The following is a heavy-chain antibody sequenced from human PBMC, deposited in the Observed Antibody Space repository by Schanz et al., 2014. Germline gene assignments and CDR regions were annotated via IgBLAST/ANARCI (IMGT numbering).Heavy chain of an antibody. CDR2: ISSSSRTI. J-gene: IGHJ4*02. D-gene: IGHD3-10*01. V-gene: IGHV3-48*02. Sequence: EVQLVESGGCLVQRGGSLRLSCAASGFIFSSHSMKWVRQAPGKGLEWVSYISSSSRTIYYADSVKGRFTISRDNARNSLYLQMNSLRDEDTAVYYCARGLGNYYDSKSYYYFDYWGQGTLVTVSS. CDR3: ARGLGNYYDSKSYYYFDY. CDR1: GFIFSSHS.